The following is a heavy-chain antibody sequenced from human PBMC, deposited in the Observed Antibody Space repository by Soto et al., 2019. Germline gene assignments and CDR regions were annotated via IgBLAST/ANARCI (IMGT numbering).Heavy chain of an antibody. CDR3: ARDWGYYGSGSYYGGPPGY. V-gene: IGHV1-3*04. J-gene: IGHJ4*02. Sequence: ASVKASCKASGYTFTSYAMHWVRQASGQRLEWMGWINTDNGNTKNSQKFQGRVTMTTDTSTSTAYMELRSLRSDDTAVYYCARDWGYYGSGSYYGGPPGYWAQGTLVTVSS. D-gene: IGHD3-10*01. CDR1: GYTFTSYA. CDR2: INTDNGNT.